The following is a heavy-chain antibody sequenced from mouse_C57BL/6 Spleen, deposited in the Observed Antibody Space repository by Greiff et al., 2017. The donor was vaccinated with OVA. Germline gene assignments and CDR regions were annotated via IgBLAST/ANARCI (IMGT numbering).Heavy chain of an antibody. J-gene: IGHJ2*01. D-gene: IGHD1-1*01. CDR3: ARQGDYYGSSYYFDY. CDR1: GYTFTSYW. Sequence: QVQLQQPGAELVKPGASVKLSCKASGYTFTSYWMQWVKQRPGQGLEWIGEIDPSDSYTNYNQKFKGKATLTVDTSSSTAYMQLSSLTSEDSAVYYCARQGDYYGSSYYFDYWGQGTTLTVSS. CDR2: IDPSDSYT. V-gene: IGHV1-50*01.